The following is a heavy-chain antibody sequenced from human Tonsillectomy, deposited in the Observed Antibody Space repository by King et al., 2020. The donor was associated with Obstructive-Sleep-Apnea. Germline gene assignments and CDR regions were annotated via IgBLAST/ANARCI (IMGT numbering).Heavy chain of an antibody. V-gene: IGHV3-30*04. CDR2: ISYDGSNK. CDR1: GFTFSSYA. J-gene: IGHJ4*02. D-gene: IGHD1-14*01. CDR3: ARDIRRRYYFDY. Sequence: VQLVESGGGVVQPGRSLRLSCAASGFTFSSYAMHWVRQAPGKGLEWVAVISYDGSNKYYADSVKGRFTISRDNSKNMLYLQMNSLRAEDTAVYYCARDIRRRYYFDYWGQGTLVTVSS.